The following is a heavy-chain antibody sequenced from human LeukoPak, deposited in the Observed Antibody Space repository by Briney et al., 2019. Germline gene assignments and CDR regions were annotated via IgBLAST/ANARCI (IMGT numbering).Heavy chain of an antibody. CDR2: IYHSGST. CDR1: GGSXXSSNW. CDR3: ARDRGGSYYGTFDY. J-gene: IGHJ4*02. V-gene: IGHV4-4*02. D-gene: IGHD1-26*01. Sequence: VSGGSXXSSNWWSWVRQPPXEGLEWIGEIYHSGSTNYNPSLKSRVTISVDKSKNQFSLKLSSVTAADTAVYYCARDRGGSYYGTFDYWGQGTLVTVSS.